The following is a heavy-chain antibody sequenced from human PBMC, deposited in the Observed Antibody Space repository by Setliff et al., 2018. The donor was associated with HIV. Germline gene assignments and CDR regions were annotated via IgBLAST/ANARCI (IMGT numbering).Heavy chain of an antibody. Sequence: PSETLSLTCSVSGASIRGHYWGWIRQSPGKGLEWVGNIYYSGNTNYNPSFKSRVTISVDTSKNQFSLRVNSVTAADTAVYYCARSLVPSGYYYGRHAFDIWGQGTKVNVSS. CDR3: ARSLVPSGYYYGRHAFDI. CDR2: IYYSGNT. CDR1: GASIRGHY. J-gene: IGHJ3*02. D-gene: IGHD3-22*01. V-gene: IGHV4-59*08.